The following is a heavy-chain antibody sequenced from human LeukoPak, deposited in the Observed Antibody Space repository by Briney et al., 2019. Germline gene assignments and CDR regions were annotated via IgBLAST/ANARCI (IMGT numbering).Heavy chain of an antibody. V-gene: IGHV1-69*05. CDR2: IIPIFGTA. CDR3: ARDPTTVTPYYFDY. J-gene: IGHJ4*02. Sequence: SVKVSCKASGGTFSSYAISWVRQAPGQGLEWIGRIIPIFGTANYAQKLQGRVTITTDESTSTAYMELSSLRSEDTAVYYCARDPTTVTPYYFDYWGQGTLVTVSS. D-gene: IGHD4-17*01. CDR1: GGTFSSYA.